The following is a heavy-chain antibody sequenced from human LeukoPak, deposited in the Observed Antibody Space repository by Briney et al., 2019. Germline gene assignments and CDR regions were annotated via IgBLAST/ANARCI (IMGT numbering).Heavy chain of an antibody. V-gene: IGHV3-11*01. Sequence: KPGGSLRLSCGASGFIFSDHYTSWIRQAPGKGLEWISYISDGGRTIHYADSVKGRFTISRDNAKNSLYLQMNSLSPDDTAVYYCARGNPLLMITFGGLFDYWGQGTLVTVSS. CDR2: ISDGGRTI. D-gene: IGHD3-16*01. CDR1: GFIFSDHY. CDR3: ARGNPLLMITFGGLFDY. J-gene: IGHJ4*02.